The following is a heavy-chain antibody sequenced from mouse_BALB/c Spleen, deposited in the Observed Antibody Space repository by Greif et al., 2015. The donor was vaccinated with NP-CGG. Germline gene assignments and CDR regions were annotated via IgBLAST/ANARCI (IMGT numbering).Heavy chain of an antibody. Sequence: EVKLVESGGGLVKPGGSLKLSCAASGFAFSSYDMSWVRQTPEKRLEWVAYISSGGGSTYYPDTVKGRFTISRDNAKNTLYLQMSSLKSEDTAMYYCASHYYGSSYYFDYWGQGTTLTVSS. CDR2: ISSGGGST. J-gene: IGHJ2*01. CDR1: GFAFSSYD. V-gene: IGHV5-12-1*01. CDR3: ASHYYGSSYYFDY. D-gene: IGHD1-1*01.